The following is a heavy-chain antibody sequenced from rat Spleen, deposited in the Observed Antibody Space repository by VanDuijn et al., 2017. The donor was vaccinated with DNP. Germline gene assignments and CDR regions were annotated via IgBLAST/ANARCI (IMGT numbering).Heavy chain of an antibody. CDR3: ARGGRYWAMDA. J-gene: IGHJ4*01. V-gene: IGHV5-31*01. D-gene: IGHD1-5*01. CDR2: ITSSGGST. Sequence: EVQLVESGGGLVQPGRSLTLSCEVSGFTFNNYFMAWIRQVPGKGLEWVASITSSGGSTYYPDSVKGRFTISRDNAKNTLYLQMNSLRSEDTATYYCARGGRYWAMDAWGQGTSVTVSS. CDR1: GFTFNNYF.